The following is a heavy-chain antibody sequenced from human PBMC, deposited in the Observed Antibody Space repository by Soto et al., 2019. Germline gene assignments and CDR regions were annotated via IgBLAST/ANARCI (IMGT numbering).Heavy chain of an antibody. Sequence: PSETLSLTCSVSGGSVSGSSHYWNWIRQTPGKGLEWIGYIDYSGSTIYNPSLESRVTISEDSSSNQFSLKLNSVTAADTAVYYCARHGGYYFDYWGQGAPVTVSS. CDR1: GGSVSGSSHY. CDR3: ARHGGYYFDY. D-gene: IGHD3-16*01. CDR2: IDYSGST. J-gene: IGHJ4*02. V-gene: IGHV4-61*01.